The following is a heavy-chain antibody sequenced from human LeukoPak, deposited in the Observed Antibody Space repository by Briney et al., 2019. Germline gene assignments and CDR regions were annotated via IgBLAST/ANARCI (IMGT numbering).Heavy chain of an antibody. D-gene: IGHD3-10*01. CDR2: ISWDGGST. CDR3: AKDWLARPDAFDI. Sequence: TGGSLRLSCAASGFTFDDYAMHWVRQAPGRGLEWVSLISWDGGSTYYADSVKGRFTISRDNSKNSLYLQMNSLRAEDTAVYYCAKDWLARPDAFDIWGQGTMVTVSS. V-gene: IGHV3-43D*03. J-gene: IGHJ3*02. CDR1: GFTFDDYA.